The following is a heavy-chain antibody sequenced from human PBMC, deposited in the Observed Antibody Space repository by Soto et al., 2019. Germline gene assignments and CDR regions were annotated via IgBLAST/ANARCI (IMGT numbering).Heavy chain of an antibody. J-gene: IGHJ3*02. CDR1: GDSITSYY. CDR3: ARWGASTSSPHVRAFDI. Sequence: QMQLQESGPGLVRPSETLSLTCTVSGDSITSYYWNWIRQPPGKELEWIGFTHHTGGAMHSPSLKGRVTMSVDTSMSQFCLSLRSVSAADTAVYFCARWGASTSSPHVRAFDIWGQGALVTVSS. V-gene: IGHV4-59*01. D-gene: IGHD6-6*01. CDR2: THHTGGA.